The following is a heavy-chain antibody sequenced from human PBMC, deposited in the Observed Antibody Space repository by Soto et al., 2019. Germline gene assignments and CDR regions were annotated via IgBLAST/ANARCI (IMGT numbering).Heavy chain of an antibody. CDR1: GFTFSSYG. Sequence: GGSLRLSCAASGFTFSSYGIHWVRQAPGKGLEWVAVIWYDGSNKYYADSVKGRFTISRDNSKNTLYLQMNSLRAEDTAVYYCARESRPIAVAGTSAVFGYWGQGTLVTVSS. J-gene: IGHJ4*02. CDR2: IWYDGSNK. V-gene: IGHV3-33*01. D-gene: IGHD6-19*01. CDR3: ARESRPIAVAGTSAVFGY.